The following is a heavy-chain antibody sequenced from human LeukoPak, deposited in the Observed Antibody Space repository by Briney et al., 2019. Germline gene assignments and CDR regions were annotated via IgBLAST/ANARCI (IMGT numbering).Heavy chain of an antibody. CDR3: ARDPLIAAAGTRPYYYYYMDV. J-gene: IGHJ6*03. Sequence: SETLSLTCTVSGGSIRSYYWSWIRQPAGKGLEWIGRIYTSGSTNYNPSLKSRVTMSVDTSQNQFSLKLSSVTAADTAVYYCARDPLIAAAGTRPYYYYYMDVWGKGTTVTVSS. D-gene: IGHD6-13*01. CDR2: IYTSGST. CDR1: GGSIRSYY. V-gene: IGHV4-4*07.